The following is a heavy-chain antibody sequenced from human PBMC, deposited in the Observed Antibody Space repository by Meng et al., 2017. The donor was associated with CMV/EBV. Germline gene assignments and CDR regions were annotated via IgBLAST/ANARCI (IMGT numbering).Heavy chain of an antibody. CDR2: IYYSGST. CDR1: GGSISSYY. Sequence: SETLSLTCTVSGGSISSYYWSWIRQPPGKGLEWIGYIYYSGSTNYNPSLKSRVTISVDTSKNQFSLKLSSVTAADTAVYYCARDAGYYGMDVRGQGTTVTVSS. V-gene: IGHV4-59*01. CDR3: ARDAGYYGMDV. J-gene: IGHJ6*02.